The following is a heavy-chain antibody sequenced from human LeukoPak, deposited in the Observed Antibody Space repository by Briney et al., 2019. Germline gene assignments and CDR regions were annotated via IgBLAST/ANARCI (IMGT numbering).Heavy chain of an antibody. J-gene: IGHJ4*02. D-gene: IGHD6-19*01. V-gene: IGHV3-74*01. CDR1: GFTFSTYW. CDR3: ARDGSAWLPFDY. CDR2: INNDGTRT. Sequence: GALRLSCAASGFTFSTYWMHWVRKTPGKGLVWVSRINNDGTRTTYADSVKGRFTISRDNTKDTLYLQMNSLRPEDTAVYYCARDGSAWLPFDYWGQGTLVTVSS.